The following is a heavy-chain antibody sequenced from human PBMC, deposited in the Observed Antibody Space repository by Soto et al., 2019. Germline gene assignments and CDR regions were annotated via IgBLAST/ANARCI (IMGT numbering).Heavy chain of an antibody. D-gene: IGHD3-22*01. CDR3: AANRGYNYYYGMDV. J-gene: IGHJ6*02. Sequence: GVFLRLSCAASGVNCSSHGVSCVRQAPGKGLEWVSAISGSGGSTYYADSVKGRFTISRDNSKNTLYLQMNSLRAEDTAVYYCAANRGYNYYYGMDVWGQGTTVTVSS. V-gene: IGHV3-23*01. CDR2: ISGSGGST. CDR1: GVNCSSHG.